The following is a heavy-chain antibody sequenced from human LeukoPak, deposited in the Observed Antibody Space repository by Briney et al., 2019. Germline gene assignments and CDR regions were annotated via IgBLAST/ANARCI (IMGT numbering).Heavy chain of an antibody. CDR3: ARTVLMVYASGLLFDP. V-gene: IGHV1-18*01. Sequence: GASVKDSCKASGYTFTSYGISWVRRAPGQGLEWMGWISAYNGNTNYAQKLQGRVTMTTGTSTSTAYMELRSLRSDDTTVYYCARTVLMVYASGLLFDPWGQGTLVTVSS. CDR2: ISAYNGNT. D-gene: IGHD2-8*01. CDR1: GYTFTSYG. J-gene: IGHJ5*02.